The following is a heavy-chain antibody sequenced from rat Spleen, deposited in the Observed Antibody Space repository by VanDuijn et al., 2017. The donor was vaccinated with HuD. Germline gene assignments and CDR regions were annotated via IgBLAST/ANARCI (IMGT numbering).Heavy chain of an antibody. CDR3: ARDRQGFDY. CDR1: GFSLTSYN. CDR2: MWSGGST. V-gene: IGHV2-45*01. Sequence: QVQLKESGPGLVQPSETLSLTCTVSGFSLTSYNVHWVRQPPGKGLEWMGVMWSGGSTDYNSALKSRLSISRDTSKNQVFLKMNSLQSEDTTTYYCARDRQGFDYWGQGTLVTVSS. J-gene: IGHJ3*01.